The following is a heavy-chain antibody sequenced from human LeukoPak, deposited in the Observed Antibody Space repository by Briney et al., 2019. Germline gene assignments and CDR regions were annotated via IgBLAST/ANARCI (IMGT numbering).Heavy chain of an antibody. CDR3: ARDHGVVVPAAMSPWYYYGMDV. D-gene: IGHD2-2*01. CDR2: INPSGGST. J-gene: IGHJ6*04. Sequence: GASVNVSCKASGYTFTSYYMHWVRQAPGQGLEGMGIINPSGGSTSYAQKFQGRVTVTRDTSTSTVYMELSSLRSEDTAVYYCARDHGVVVPAAMSPWYYYGMDVWGKGTTVTVSS. CDR1: GYTFTSYY. V-gene: IGHV1-46*01.